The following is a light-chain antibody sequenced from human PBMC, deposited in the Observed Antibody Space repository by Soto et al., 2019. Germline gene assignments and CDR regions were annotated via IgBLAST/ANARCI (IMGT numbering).Light chain of an antibody. J-gene: IGKJ3*01. CDR2: GVS. CDR3: QQYCTSALFT. CDR1: QSVNTQY. Sequence: ELVSTQSPGTLSFSPGERATLTCRASQSVNTQYLARYQQKPGQAPRPLISGVSSRATGIPARFRGRGSGTDFMLTICRVEAEDVAVYDCQQYCTSALFTFGVGTKVDIK. V-gene: IGKV3-20*01.